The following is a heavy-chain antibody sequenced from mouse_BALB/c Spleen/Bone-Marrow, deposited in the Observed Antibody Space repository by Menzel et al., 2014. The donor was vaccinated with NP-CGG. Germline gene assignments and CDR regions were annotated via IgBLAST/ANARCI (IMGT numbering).Heavy chain of an antibody. D-gene: IGHD2-3*01. J-gene: IGHJ2*01. CDR3: AIYFYFDY. V-gene: IGHV14-3*02. CDR2: IDPANGNA. CDR1: GFNIKDTY. Sequence: EVMLVESGAELVKPGASVRLSCTASGFNIKDTYMHWVKQRPDQGLEWIGRIDPANGNAKHDPKFQGKAAITADTSSNTTYLQLSSLTSEDTAVYYCAIYFYFDYWGQGTTLTGSS.